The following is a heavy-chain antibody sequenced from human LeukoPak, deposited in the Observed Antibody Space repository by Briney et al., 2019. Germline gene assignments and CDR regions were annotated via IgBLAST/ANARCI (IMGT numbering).Heavy chain of an antibody. CDR3: ATQRPTGAVDY. CDR2: IRQDGGQK. CDR1: GFTFSDSW. J-gene: IGHJ4*02. V-gene: IGHV3-7*01. Sequence: GGSLRLSCAASGFTFSDSWMSWVRRAPGKGLEWVANIRQDGGQKYYVDSVKGRFTISRDNAKNSVYLQMDSLRAEDTAVYSCATQRPTGAVDYWGQGTLVTVSS. D-gene: IGHD1-1*01.